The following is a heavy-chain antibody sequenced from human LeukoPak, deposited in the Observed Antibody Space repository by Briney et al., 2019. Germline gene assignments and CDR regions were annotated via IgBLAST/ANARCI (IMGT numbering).Heavy chain of an antibody. CDR3: ARVQYGNWFDP. Sequence: ASVNVSCTASGYTFTSYAMHWVRQAPGQRLEWMGWINAGNGNTKYSQKFQGRVTITRDTSASTAYMELSSLRSEDTAVYYCARVQYGNWFDPWGQGTLVTVSS. J-gene: IGHJ5*02. D-gene: IGHD4-11*01. V-gene: IGHV1-3*01. CDR2: INAGNGNT. CDR1: GYTFTSYA.